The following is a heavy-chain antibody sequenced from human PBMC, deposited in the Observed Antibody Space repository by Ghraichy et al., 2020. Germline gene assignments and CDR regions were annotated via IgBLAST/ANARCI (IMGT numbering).Heavy chain of an antibody. V-gene: IGHV3-23*01. CDR2: ISGSGGST. J-gene: IGHJ4*02. D-gene: IGHD3-9*01. Sequence: GGSLRLSCAASGLTFSPYAMSWVRHAPGNGLEWVSAISGSGGSTYYADSVKGRFTISRDNSKNTLYLQMNSLRAEDTAVYYCAKDAVSVHILTGSHMGTLDYWGQGTLVTVSS. CDR3: AKDAVSVHILTGSHMGTLDY. CDR1: GLTFSPYA.